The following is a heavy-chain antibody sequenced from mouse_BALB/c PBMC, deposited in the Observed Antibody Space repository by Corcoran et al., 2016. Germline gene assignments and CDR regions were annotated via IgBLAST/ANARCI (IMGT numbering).Heavy chain of an antibody. V-gene: IGHV1-18*01. J-gene: IGHJ4*01. CDR3: ARSTMITTNAMDY. Sequence: EVLLQQSGPELVKPGASVKIPCKASGYTFTDYNMDWVKQSHGKSLEWIGDINPNNGGTIYNQKFKGKATLTVDKSSSTAYMELRSLTSEDTAVYYCARSTMITTNAMDYWGQGTSVTVSS. CDR2: INPNNGGT. D-gene: IGHD2-4*01. CDR1: GYTFTDYN.